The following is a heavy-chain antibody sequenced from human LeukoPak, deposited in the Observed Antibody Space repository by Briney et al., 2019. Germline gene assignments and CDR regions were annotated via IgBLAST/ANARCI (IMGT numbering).Heavy chain of an antibody. Sequence: PSETLSLTCAVSGYSISSGYYWGWIRQPPGKGLEWIGSIYHSGSTHYNPSLKSRVTISGDTSKNQFSLKLSSVTAADTAVYYCARHPLNLYFDYWGQGTLVTVSS. J-gene: IGHJ4*02. V-gene: IGHV4-38-2*01. CDR2: IYHSGST. CDR3: ARHPLNLYFDY. CDR1: GYSISSGYY.